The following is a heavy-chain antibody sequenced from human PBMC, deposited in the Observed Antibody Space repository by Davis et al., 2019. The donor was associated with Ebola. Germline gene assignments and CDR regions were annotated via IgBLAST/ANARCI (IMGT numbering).Heavy chain of an antibody. J-gene: IGHJ6*02. V-gene: IGHV3-30*18. Sequence: GGSLRLSCAASGFTFSSYGMHWVRQAPGKGLEWVAVISYDGSNKYYADSVKGRFTISRDNSKNTLYLQMNSLRAEDTAVYYCAKAHEGWELYYYYGMDVWGQGTTVTVSS. CDR1: GFTFSSYG. CDR2: ISYDGSNK. CDR3: AKAHEGWELYYYYGMDV. D-gene: IGHD1-26*01.